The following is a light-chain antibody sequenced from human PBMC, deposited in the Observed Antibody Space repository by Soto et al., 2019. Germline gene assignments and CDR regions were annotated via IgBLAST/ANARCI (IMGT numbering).Light chain of an antibody. CDR1: SSDIGGYNY. Sequence: QSALTQPASVSGSPGQSITFSCTGTSSDIGGYNYVSWYQQHPGKAPKLMIYDVSNRPSGVSNRFSGSKSGNTASLTSSGLQAEDEADYYCSSYASSSTLLFGGGTQLTVL. CDR3: SSYASSSTLL. J-gene: IGLJ7*01. V-gene: IGLV2-14*01. CDR2: DVS.